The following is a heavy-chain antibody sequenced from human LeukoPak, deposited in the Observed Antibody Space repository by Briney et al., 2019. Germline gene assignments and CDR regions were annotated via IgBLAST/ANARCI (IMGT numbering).Heavy chain of an antibody. D-gene: IGHD6-6*01. CDR2: IIPIFGTA. J-gene: IGHJ6*02. V-gene: IGHV1-69*13. CDR3: ARLDEYSSSSRYYGMDV. CDR1: GGTFTSYG. Sequence: ASVKVSCKASGGTFTSYGISWVRQAPGQGLEWMGGIIPIFGTANYAQKFQGRVTITADESTSTAYMELSSLRSEDTAVYYCARLDEYSSSSRYYGMDVWGQGTTVTVSS.